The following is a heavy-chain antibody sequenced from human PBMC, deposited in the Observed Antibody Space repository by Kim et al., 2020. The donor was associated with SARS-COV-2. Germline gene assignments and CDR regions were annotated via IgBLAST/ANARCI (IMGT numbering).Heavy chain of an antibody. D-gene: IGHD4-4*01. Sequence: SHQSRVTISVDTSKNQFSLKLSSVTAADTAVYYCARGGNSGYYDYYGMDVWGQGTTVTVSS. J-gene: IGHJ6*02. CDR3: ARGGNSGYYDYYGMDV. V-gene: IGHV4-59*09.